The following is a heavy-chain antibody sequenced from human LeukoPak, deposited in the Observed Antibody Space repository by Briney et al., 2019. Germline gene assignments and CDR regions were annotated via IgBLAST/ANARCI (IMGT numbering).Heavy chain of an antibody. V-gene: IGHV3-23*01. CDR1: GFTVSFYA. D-gene: IGHD5-18*01. CDR3: AGRVTGYSSGYVY. CDR2: ISGSAHKI. Sequence: GGSLRLSCAASGFTVSFYAVSWVRQAPEKGLDWVSVISGSAHKIRYADSVKGRFTISRDNSENIVYLQMNNLRAEDTAVYYCAGRVTGYSSGYVYWGQGTLVTVSS. J-gene: IGHJ4*02.